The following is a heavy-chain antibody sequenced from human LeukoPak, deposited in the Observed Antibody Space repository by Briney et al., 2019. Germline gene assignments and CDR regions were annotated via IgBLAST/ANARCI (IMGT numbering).Heavy chain of an antibody. D-gene: IGHD1-26*01. J-gene: IGHJ4*02. CDR1: GGSISSYY. Sequence: SETLSLTCTVSGGSISSYYWSWIRQPPGKGLEWIGYIYYSGSTNYNPSLKSRVTISVDTSKNQFSLKLSSVTAADTAVHYCARGSWELRFYYFDYWGQGTLVTVSS. V-gene: IGHV4-59*01. CDR2: IYYSGST. CDR3: ARGSWELRFYYFDY.